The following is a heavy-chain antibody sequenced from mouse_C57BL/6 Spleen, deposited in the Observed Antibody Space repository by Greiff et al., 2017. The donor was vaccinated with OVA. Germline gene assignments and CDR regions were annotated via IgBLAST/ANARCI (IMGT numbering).Heavy chain of an antibody. Sequence: VHVKQSGPELVKPGASVKISCKASGYSFTDYNMNWVKQSNGKSLEWIGVINPNYGTTSYNQKFKGKATLTVDQSSSTAYMQLNSLTSEDSAVYYCARGGGNPYAMDYWGQGTSVTVSS. V-gene: IGHV1-39*01. J-gene: IGHJ4*01. CDR2: INPNYGTT. D-gene: IGHD2-1*01. CDR1: GYSFTDYN. CDR3: ARGGGNPYAMDY.